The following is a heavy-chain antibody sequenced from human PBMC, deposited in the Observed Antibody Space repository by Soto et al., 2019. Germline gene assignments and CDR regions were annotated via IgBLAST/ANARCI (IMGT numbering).Heavy chain of an antibody. D-gene: IGHD3-10*01. Sequence: GGSLRLSCAASGFTFCASAMHWVRKASGKGLEWVGRIRSKANSYATAYAASVKGRFTISRDDSKNTAYLHMNSLKTEDTAVYYCARAQGSGFLVSWGQGTLVTVSS. CDR1: GFTFCASA. J-gene: IGHJ4*02. CDR2: IRSKANSYAT. CDR3: ARAQGSGFLVS. V-gene: IGHV3-73*01.